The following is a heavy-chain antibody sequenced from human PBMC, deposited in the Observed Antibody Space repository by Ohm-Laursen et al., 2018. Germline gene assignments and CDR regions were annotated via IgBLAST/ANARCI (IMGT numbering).Heavy chain of an antibody. CDR1: GFTFSNHW. D-gene: IGHD3-16*01. CDR2: ITSDGRTS. V-gene: IGHV3-74*01. Sequence: SLRLSCAASGFTFSNHWMHWVRQAPGKGLVWGSFITSDGRTSTYADSVRGRFTISRDNTKNTLYLQMNSLRAEDTAVYFCARGGRGAVDYWGQGTLVPVSS. J-gene: IGHJ4*02. CDR3: ARGGRGAVDY.